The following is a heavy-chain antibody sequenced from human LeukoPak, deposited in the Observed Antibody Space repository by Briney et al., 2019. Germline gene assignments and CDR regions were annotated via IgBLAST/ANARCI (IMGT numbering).Heavy chain of an antibody. CDR2: IIPILGIA. CDR3: ARDSGPIAVAGIDAFDI. V-gene: IGHV1-69*04. Sequence: SVKVSCKASGGTFISYAISWVRQAPGQGLEWMGRIIPILGIANYAQKFQGRVTITADKSTSTAYMELSSLRSEDTAVYYCARDSGPIAVAGIDAFDIWGQGTMVTVSS. J-gene: IGHJ3*02. D-gene: IGHD6-19*01. CDR1: GGTFISYA.